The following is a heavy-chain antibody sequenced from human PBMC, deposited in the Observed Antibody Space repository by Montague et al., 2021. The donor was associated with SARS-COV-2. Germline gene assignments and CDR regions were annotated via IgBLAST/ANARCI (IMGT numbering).Heavy chain of an antibody. CDR1: GFTFSSYA. CDR2: ISGSGGST. CDR3: AKDLHYDILTGYWDY. J-gene: IGHJ4*02. D-gene: IGHD3-9*01. Sequence: SLRLSCAASGFTFSSYAMSWVRQAPGKGLEWVSAISGSGGSTYYADSVKGRFTISRDNSKNTLYLQMNSLRAEDTAVYYCAKDLHYDILTGYWDYWGQGTLVTVFS. V-gene: IGHV3-23*01.